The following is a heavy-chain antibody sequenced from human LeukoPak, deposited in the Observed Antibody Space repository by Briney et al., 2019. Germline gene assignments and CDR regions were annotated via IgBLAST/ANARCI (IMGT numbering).Heavy chain of an antibody. Sequence: QPGGSLRLSCAASGFTFSSYWMSWVRQAPGKGLEWVANIKQDGSEKYYVDSVKGRFTISRDNAKNSLYLQMNSLRAEDTAVYYCAREPEYSSSGDNDYWGQGTLVTVSS. CDR3: AREPEYSSSGDNDY. D-gene: IGHD6-6*01. CDR1: GFTFSSYW. V-gene: IGHV3-7*01. J-gene: IGHJ4*02. CDR2: IKQDGSEK.